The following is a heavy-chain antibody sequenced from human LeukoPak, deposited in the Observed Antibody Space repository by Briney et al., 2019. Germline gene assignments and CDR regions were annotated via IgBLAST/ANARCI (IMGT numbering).Heavy chain of an antibody. CDR2: IRYDGSNK. J-gene: IGHJ6*03. CDR3: AKDKNWEGGHYMDV. D-gene: IGHD7-27*01. Sequence: PGGSLRLSCVASGFSVSYMSWVRQAPGKGLEWVAFIRYDGSNKYYADSVKGRFTISRDNSKNTLYLQMNSLRAEDTAVYYCAKDKNWEGGHYMDVWGKGTTVTVSS. CDR1: GFSVSY. V-gene: IGHV3-30*02.